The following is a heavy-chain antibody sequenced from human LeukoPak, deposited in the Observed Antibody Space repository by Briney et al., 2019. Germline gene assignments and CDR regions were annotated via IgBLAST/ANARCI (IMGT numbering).Heavy chain of an antibody. Sequence: GGSLRLSCAASGFTFSSYGMHWVRQAPGKGLEWVAVIWYDGSNKYYADSVKGRFTISRDNSKDTLYLQMNGLRAEDTAVYFCAKQSAGSAAWYSLHYDFWGQGTLVTVSS. V-gene: IGHV3-33*06. CDR3: AKQSAGSAAWYSLHYDF. J-gene: IGHJ4*02. CDR1: GFTFSSYG. CDR2: IWYDGSNK. D-gene: IGHD6-13*01.